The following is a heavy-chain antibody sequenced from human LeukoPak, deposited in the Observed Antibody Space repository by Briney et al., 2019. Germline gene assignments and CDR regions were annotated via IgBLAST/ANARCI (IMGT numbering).Heavy chain of an antibody. CDR2: IKQDGGEK. CDR1: GFTFSSYW. D-gene: IGHD6-13*01. Sequence: GGSLRLSCAVSGFTFSSYWMNWVRQAPGKGLEWVASIKQDGGEKSYVDSVKGRFTISRDNAKNSLYLQMSSLRAEDTAEYYCARDGTAAGLYFDLWGQGTLVTVSS. CDR3: ARDGTAAGLYFDL. V-gene: IGHV3-7*01. J-gene: IGHJ4*01.